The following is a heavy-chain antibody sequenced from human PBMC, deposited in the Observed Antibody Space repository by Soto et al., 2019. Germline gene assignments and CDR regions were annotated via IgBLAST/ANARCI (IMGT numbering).Heavy chain of an antibody. D-gene: IGHD7-27*01. CDR3: ARDAPNTGPFDS. CDR1: GGSISSSNW. V-gene: IGHV4-4*02. J-gene: IGHJ4*02. Sequence: QVQLQESGPGLVKPSGTLSLTCAVSGGSISSSNWWSWVRQPPGKGLEWLGEIYHSGGTNYNPSLKRRXXIXIXXSKNQFSLKVTSVTAADTAVYYCARDAPNTGPFDSWGQGTLVTVSS. CDR2: IYHSGGT.